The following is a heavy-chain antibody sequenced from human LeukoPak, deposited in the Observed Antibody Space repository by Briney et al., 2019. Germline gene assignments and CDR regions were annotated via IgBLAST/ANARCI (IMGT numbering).Heavy chain of an antibody. CDR1: GFTFSSYW. CDR2: IKQDGSEK. V-gene: IGHV3-7*01. Sequence: PGGSLRLSCAASGFTFSSYWMSWVRQAPGKGLEWVANIKQDGSEKYYVDSVKGRFTITRDNAKNSLYLQMNSLRAEDTAVYYCARDLGMATILLFDYWGQGTLVTVSS. D-gene: IGHD5-24*01. CDR3: ARDLGMATILLFDY. J-gene: IGHJ4*02.